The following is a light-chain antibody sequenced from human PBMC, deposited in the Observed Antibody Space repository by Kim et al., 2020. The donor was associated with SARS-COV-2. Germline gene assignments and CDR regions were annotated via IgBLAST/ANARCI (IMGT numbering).Light chain of an antibody. CDR3: AAWDDSLNGRGV. CDR2: SHN. J-gene: IGLJ2*01. Sequence: RVTLYCSGSSSNLGSNPVNWYQQLPGTAPKLLIYSHNQRPSGVPDRFSGSKSGTSASLAISGLQSEDEADYYCAAWDDSLNGRGVFGGGTQLTVL. V-gene: IGLV1-44*01. CDR1: SSNLGSNP.